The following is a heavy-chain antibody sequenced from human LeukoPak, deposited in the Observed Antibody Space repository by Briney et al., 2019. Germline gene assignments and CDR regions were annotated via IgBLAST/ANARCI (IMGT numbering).Heavy chain of an antibody. CDR1: GGSVNSGDYY. V-gene: IGHV4-61*08. CDR3: ARDRNPMSAFDI. Sequence: PSETLSLTCIVSGGSVNSGDYYWSWIRQPPGKGLEWIGYIYYRGSANYNPSLKSRVTMSVDTSKNQFSLRLSSVTAADTAVYYCARDRNPMSAFDIWGQGTMVTASS. CDR2: IYYRGSA. J-gene: IGHJ3*02. D-gene: IGHD1-14*01.